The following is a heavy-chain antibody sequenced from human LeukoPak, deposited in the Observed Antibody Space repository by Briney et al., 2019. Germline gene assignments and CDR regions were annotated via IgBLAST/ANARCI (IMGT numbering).Heavy chain of an antibody. CDR2: INHSGST. D-gene: IGHD3-22*01. CDR1: GGSFSGYY. V-gene: IGHV4-34*01. Sequence: SETLSLTCAVYGGSFSGYYWSWIRQPPGKGLEWSGEINHSGSTNYNPSLKSRVTISVDTSKNQFSLKLSSVTAADTAVYYCARVGDAANDSSGYSIDYWGQGTLVTVSS. CDR3: ARVGDAANDSSGYSIDY. J-gene: IGHJ4*02.